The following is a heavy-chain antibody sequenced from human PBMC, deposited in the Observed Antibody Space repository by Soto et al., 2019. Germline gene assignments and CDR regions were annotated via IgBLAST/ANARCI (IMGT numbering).Heavy chain of an antibody. Sequence: QVQLQESGPGLVKPSETLSLTCIVSGGSISSYYWSWIRQPPGKGLEWIGYIYYSGSTNYNPSLKSRVTISVDTSKNQCSLKLSSVTAADTAVYYCARDHAIFGVDLSAWFDPWGQGTLVTVSS. CDR3: ARDHAIFGVDLSAWFDP. J-gene: IGHJ5*02. D-gene: IGHD3-3*01. CDR2: IYYSGST. V-gene: IGHV4-59*01. CDR1: GGSISSYY.